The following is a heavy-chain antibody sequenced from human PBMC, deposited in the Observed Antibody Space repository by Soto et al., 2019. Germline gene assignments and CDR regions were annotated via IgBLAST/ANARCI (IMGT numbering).Heavy chain of an antibody. D-gene: IGHD1-26*01. CDR1: GYTFTGYY. Sequence: ASVKVSCKASGYTFTGYYMHWVRQAPGQGLEWMGWINPNSGGTNYAQKFQGWVTMTRDTSISTAYMELNSLEAEDTAVYYCAKLPWEVAPSWGQGTLVTVSS. CDR2: INPNSGGT. V-gene: IGHV1-2*04. CDR3: AKLPWEVAPS. J-gene: IGHJ5*02.